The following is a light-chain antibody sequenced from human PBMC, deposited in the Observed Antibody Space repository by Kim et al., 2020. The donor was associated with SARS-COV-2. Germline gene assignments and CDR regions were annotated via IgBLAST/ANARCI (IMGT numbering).Light chain of an antibody. J-gene: IGLJ2*01. CDR1: KLGEKY. Sequence: ASPGQTARITCSGDKLGEKYTCWYQHKSGQSPVVVIYQDNKRPSGMTERFSGSSSGNTATLTISGTQPMDEADYYCQTWDSTTVIFGGGTQLTVL. V-gene: IGLV3-1*01. CDR2: QDN. CDR3: QTWDSTTVI.